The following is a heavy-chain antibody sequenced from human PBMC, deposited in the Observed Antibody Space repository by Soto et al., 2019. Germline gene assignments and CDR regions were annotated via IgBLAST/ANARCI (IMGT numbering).Heavy chain of an antibody. CDR2: IYPGDSDT. Sequence: PGESLKISCKGSGYSFTSYWIGWVRQMPGKGLEWMGIIYPGDSDTRYSPSFQGQVTISADKSISTAYLQWSSLKASDTAMYYCARLTLTGYYHHYYDMNVWGQGTTVTVSS. V-gene: IGHV5-51*01. CDR3: ARLTLTGYYHHYYDMNV. D-gene: IGHD3-9*01. CDR1: GYSFTSYW. J-gene: IGHJ6*02.